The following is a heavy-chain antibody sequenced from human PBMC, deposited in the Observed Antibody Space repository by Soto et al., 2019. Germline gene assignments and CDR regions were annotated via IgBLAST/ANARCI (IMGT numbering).Heavy chain of an antibody. V-gene: IGHV1-18*04. J-gene: IGHJ4*02. Sequence: ASVKVSCKASGYTFTSYGISWVRQAPGQGLEWMGWISAYNGNTNYAQKLQGRVTMTTDTSTSTASMELRSLRSDDTAVYYCASVGALYGSIDYWGQGTLVTVSS. CDR1: GYTFTSYG. CDR3: ASVGALYGSIDY. CDR2: ISAYNGNT. D-gene: IGHD2-8*01.